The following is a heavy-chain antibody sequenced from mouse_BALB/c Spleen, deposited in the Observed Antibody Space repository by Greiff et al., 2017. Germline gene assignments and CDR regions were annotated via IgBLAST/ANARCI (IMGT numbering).Heavy chain of an antibody. CDR1: GYTFTSYT. Sequence: VQLQQSGAELARPGASVKMSCKASGYTFTSYTMHWVKQRPGQGLEWIGYINPSSGYTNYNQNFKDKATLTADKSSSTAYMQLSSLTSEDSAVYYCTRDYYGYNYAMDYWGQGTSVTVSS. CDR3: TRDYYGYNYAMDY. CDR2: INPSSGYT. D-gene: IGHD1-1*01. V-gene: IGHV1-4*01. J-gene: IGHJ4*01.